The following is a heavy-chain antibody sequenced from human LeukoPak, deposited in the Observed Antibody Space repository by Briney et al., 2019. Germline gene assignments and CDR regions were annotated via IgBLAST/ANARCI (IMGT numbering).Heavy chain of an antibody. CDR3: AKAHWYSGSYSEGY. Sequence: GGSLRLSCAASGFTFTTYAMNWVRQAPGKGLEWVSTISVSGDATYYADSVKGRFTISRDNSKNKLYLQMNSLRAEDTALYYCAKAHWYSGSYSEGYWGQGTLVTVSS. CDR2: ISVSGDAT. V-gene: IGHV3-23*01. D-gene: IGHD1-26*01. J-gene: IGHJ4*02. CDR1: GFTFTTYA.